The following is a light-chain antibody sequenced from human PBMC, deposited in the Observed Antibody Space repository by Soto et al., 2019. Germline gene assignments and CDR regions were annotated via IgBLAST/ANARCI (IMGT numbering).Light chain of an antibody. Sequence: EIVWTQSPGTLSLSQGARATLPCRASQSVSSSYLAWYQKKPGQDPRILIYGASSRATGIPDRFSGSGSGTDSNLTISRLETEDWAVYECQQYGSTTVTFGQGTRLEIK. V-gene: IGKV3-20*01. CDR3: QQYGSTTVT. CDR2: GAS. CDR1: QSVSSSY. J-gene: IGKJ5*01.